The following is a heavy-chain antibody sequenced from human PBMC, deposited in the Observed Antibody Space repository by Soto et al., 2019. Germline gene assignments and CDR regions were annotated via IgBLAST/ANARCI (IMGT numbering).Heavy chain of an antibody. CDR2: ISWNSGSI. CDR3: AKDGGERNYYYYGMDV. J-gene: IGHJ6*02. V-gene: IGHV3-9*01. CDR1: GFTFDDYA. D-gene: IGHD1-1*01. Sequence: EVQLVESGGGLVQPGRSLRLSCAASGFTFDDYAMHWVRQAPGKGLEWVSGISWNSGSIGYVDSVKGRFTISRDNAKNSLYLQMNSLRAEDTALYYCAKDGGERNYYYYGMDVWGQGTTVTVSS.